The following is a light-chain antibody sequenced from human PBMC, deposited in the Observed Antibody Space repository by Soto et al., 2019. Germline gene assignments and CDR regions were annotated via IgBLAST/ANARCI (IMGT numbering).Light chain of an antibody. J-gene: IGLJ2*01. V-gene: IGLV4-69*01. CDR3: QTWGPGIHVV. Sequence: QSALTQSPSASASLGASVKLTCTRSSGHSSYAIAWHQQQPEKGPRYLMKVDSDGSHTRGDAIPDRFSGSSSGAERYLTISSRQSEDESDDYCQTWGPGIHVVFVGGTKLTVL. CDR1: SGHSSYA. CDR2: VDSDGSH.